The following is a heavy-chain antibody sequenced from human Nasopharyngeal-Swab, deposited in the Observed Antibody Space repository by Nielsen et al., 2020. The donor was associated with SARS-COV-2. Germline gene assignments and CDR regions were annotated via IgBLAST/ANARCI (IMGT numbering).Heavy chain of an antibody. D-gene: IGHD5-12*01. J-gene: IGHJ4*02. CDR1: GGTFSSHA. CDR3: ARAGKKQGATEYYFDY. Sequence: SVKVSCKASGGTFSSHAISWVRQAPGQGLEWMGGIIPIFGTANYAQKFQGRVTITADESTSTAYMELSSLRSEDTAVYYCARAGKKQGATEYYFDYWGQGTLVTVSS. CDR2: IIPIFGTA. V-gene: IGHV1-69*13.